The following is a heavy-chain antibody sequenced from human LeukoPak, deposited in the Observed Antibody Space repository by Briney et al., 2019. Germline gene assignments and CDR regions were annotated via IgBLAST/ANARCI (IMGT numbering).Heavy chain of an antibody. CDR3: ARRRAVAIDY. CDR1: GGSISSSSYY. CDR2: IYYSGSP. Sequence: SETPSLTCTVSGGSISSSSYYWGWIRQPPGKGLEWIGSIYYSGSPYYNPSLKSRVTISVDTSKTQFSLKLSAVTAADTAVYYCARRRAVAIDYWGQGTLVTVSS. J-gene: IGHJ4*02. D-gene: IGHD6-19*01. V-gene: IGHV4-39*01.